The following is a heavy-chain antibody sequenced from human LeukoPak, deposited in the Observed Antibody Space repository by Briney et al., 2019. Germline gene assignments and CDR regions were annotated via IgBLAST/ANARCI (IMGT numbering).Heavy chain of an antibody. CDR3: ASSLGSSGMDV. CDR2: IYHSGST. Sequence: SETLSLTCAVSGYSISSGYYWGWSRQPPGKGRKWIGSIYHSGSTNYNPSLKSRVTISVDTSKNQFSLKLSSVTAADTAVYYCASSLGSSGMDVWGQGTTVTVSS. CDR1: GYSISSGYY. V-gene: IGHV4-38-2*01. D-gene: IGHD1-26*01. J-gene: IGHJ6*02.